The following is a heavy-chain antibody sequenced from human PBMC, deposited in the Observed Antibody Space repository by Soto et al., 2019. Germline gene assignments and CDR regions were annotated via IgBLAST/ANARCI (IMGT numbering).Heavy chain of an antibody. CDR1: GGSISSSSYY. D-gene: IGHD3-3*01. J-gene: IGHJ6*02. V-gene: IGHV4-39*01. Sequence: KSSETLSLTCTVSGGSISSSSYYWRWIRQPPGKGLEWIGSIYYSGSTYYNPSLKSRVTISVDTSKNQFSLKLSSVTAADTAVYYCARRVLRFLEWLSPPLYGMDVWGQGTTVTVSS. CDR3: ARRVLRFLEWLSPPLYGMDV. CDR2: IYYSGST.